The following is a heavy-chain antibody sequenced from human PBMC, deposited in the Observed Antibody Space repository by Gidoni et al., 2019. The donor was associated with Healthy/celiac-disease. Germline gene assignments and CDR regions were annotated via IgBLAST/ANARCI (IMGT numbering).Heavy chain of an antibody. CDR1: GYTFTGYY. V-gene: IGHV1-2*02. CDR3: ARTIAVAGKRNYYYYGMDV. J-gene: IGHJ6*02. CDR2: INPNSGGT. D-gene: IGHD6-19*01. Sequence: QVQLVQSGAEVKKPGASVKVSCKASGYTFTGYYMHWVRQAPGQGLEWMGWINPNSGGTNYAQKFQGRVTMTRDTSISTAYMELSRLRSDDTAVYYCARTIAVAGKRNYYYYGMDVWGQGTTVTISS.